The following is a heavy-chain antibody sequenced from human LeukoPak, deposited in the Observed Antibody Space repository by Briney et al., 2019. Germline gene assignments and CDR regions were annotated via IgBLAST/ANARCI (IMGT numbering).Heavy chain of an antibody. CDR3: ARGIWSSHKADYYLDQ. Sequence: GASVKVSCKASGYTFTNYAIHWVRQAPGQRPEWMGWINAGNGNTKYSQTFQDRVTVTRDKSASTAYMELSSLRSEDTAVYYCARGIWSSHKADYYLDQWGQETLVAVSS. V-gene: IGHV1-3*01. J-gene: IGHJ4*02. D-gene: IGHD3-3*01. CDR1: GYTFTNYA. CDR2: INAGNGNT.